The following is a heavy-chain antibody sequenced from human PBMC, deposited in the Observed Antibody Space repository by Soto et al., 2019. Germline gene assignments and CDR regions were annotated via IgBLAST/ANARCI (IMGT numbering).Heavy chain of an antibody. CDR1: GGTFSSYA. CDR2: IIPIFGTA. V-gene: IGHV1-69*06. Sequence: SVKVSCKASGGTFSSYAISWVRQAPGQGLEWMGGIIPIFGTANYAQKFQGRVTITADKSTSTAYMELSSLRSEGTAVYYCARDSGSYSGYYGMDVWGQGTTVTVSS. J-gene: IGHJ6*02. CDR3: ARDSGSYSGYYGMDV. D-gene: IGHD1-26*01.